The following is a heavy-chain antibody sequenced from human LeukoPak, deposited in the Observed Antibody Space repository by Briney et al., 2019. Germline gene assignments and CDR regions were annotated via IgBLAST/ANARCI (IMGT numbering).Heavy chain of an antibody. CDR3: ARSMVRGVIITTPFDY. J-gene: IGHJ4*02. V-gene: IGHV3-30-3*01. CDR2: ISYDGSNK. Sequence: GSLRLSCAASGFTFSSYAMHWVRQAPGKGLEWVAVISYDGSNKYYADSVKGRFTISRDNSKNTLYLQMNSLRAEDTAVYYSARSMVRGVIITTPFDYWGQGTLVTVSS. D-gene: IGHD3-10*01. CDR1: GFTFSSYA.